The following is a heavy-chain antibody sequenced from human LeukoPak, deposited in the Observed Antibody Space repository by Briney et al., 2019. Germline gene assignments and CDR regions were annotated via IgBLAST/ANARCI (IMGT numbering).Heavy chain of an antibody. D-gene: IGHD3-22*01. V-gene: IGHV4-59*08. CDR1: GASISTYY. Sequence: PSETLSLTCTVSGASISTYYWSWIRQPPGKGLEWIGYIYYSGSTNSNPSLKSRVTISIDTSKNQFSLKLSSVTAADTAVYYCARHPYDSMENYFDSGGKEPRVTVS. CDR3: ARHPYDSMENYFDS. CDR2: IYYSGST. J-gene: IGHJ4*02.